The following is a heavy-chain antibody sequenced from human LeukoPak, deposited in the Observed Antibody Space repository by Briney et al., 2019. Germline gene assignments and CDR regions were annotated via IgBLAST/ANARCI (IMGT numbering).Heavy chain of an antibody. V-gene: IGHV3-43*02. CDR2: ISGDGGRT. CDR3: AKGLNGVSFSFDY. D-gene: IGHD2-8*01. CDR1: GFTFDDYA. Sequence: PGGSLRLSCAASGFTFDDYAMHWVRQAPGKGLEWVSLISGDGGRTHYADSVKGRFTISRDNSKNSLYLQMNGLRTEDTAFYYCAKGLNGVSFSFDYWGRGTLVTVSS. J-gene: IGHJ4*02.